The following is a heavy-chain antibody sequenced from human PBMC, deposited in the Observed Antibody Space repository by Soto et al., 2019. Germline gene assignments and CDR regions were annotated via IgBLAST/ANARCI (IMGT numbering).Heavy chain of an antibody. CDR2: IYSGGAT. J-gene: IGHJ4*02. Sequence: EVQLVESGGGLVQPGGSLRLSCAASGFTVSNNYMRWVRQAPGKGLECVSLIYSGGATYYADSVKGRFTISRDNSKNTLYLQMNRLRAEDTAVYYCARDGTYNWVGGQGILVTVSS. V-gene: IGHV3-66*01. CDR3: ARDGTYNWV. D-gene: IGHD1-1*01. CDR1: GFTVSNNY.